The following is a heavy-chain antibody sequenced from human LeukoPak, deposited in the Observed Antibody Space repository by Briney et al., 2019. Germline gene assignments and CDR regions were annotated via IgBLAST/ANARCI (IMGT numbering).Heavy chain of an antibody. J-gene: IGHJ4*02. V-gene: IGHV3-64*01. CDR1: GFTFSSYA. CDR2: ISSNGGST. CDR3: ARTPYSSNNLDY. D-gene: IGHD6-13*01. Sequence: PGGSLRLSCAASGFTFSSYAMHWVRQAPGKGLEYVSAISSNGGSTYYANSVKGRFTISRDNSKNTLYLQMNSLRAEDTAVYYCARTPYSSNNLDYWGQGTLVTVSS.